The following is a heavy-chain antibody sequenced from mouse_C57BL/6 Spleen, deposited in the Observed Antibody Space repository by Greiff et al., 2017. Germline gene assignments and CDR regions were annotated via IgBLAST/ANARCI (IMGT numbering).Heavy chain of an antibody. J-gene: IGHJ2*01. V-gene: IGHV1-72*01. CDR2: IDPNSGGT. D-gene: IGHD2-1*01. Sequence: QVQLQQPGAELVKPGASVKLSCKASGYTFTSYWMHWVKQRPGRGLEWIGRIDPNSGGTKYNEKFKSKATLTVDTPSSTAYMQLGSLTSEDSAVYDCASWGCNYLDYWGQGTTLTVS. CDR1: GYTFTSYW. CDR3: ASWGCNYLDY.